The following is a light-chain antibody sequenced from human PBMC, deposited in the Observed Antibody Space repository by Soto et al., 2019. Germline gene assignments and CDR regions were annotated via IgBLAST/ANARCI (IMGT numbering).Light chain of an antibody. CDR3: QQYGSSPHT. CDR2: GAS. CDR1: QSVSSSY. J-gene: IGKJ4*01. V-gene: IGKV3-20*01. Sequence: EIVLTQSPGTLSLSPGERATLSCRASQSVSSSYLAWYQQKPGQAPRLLIYGASSRATGIPDRFSGSGSGTVFTLTISRLEPEDFAVYYCQQYGSSPHTFGGGTKGDIK.